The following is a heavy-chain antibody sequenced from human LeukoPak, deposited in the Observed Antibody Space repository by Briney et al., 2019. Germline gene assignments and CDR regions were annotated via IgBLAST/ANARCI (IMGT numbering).Heavy chain of an antibody. J-gene: IGHJ6*02. CDR1: GGSISSYY. D-gene: IGHD2-21*01. CDR3: ARLISSSIFGMDV. Sequence: SETLSLTCTVSGGSISSYYWSWIRQPPGKGLEWIGYIYYSGSTNYNPSLKSRVTISVDTSKNQFSLKLSSVTAADTAVYYCARLISSSIFGMDVWGQGTTVTVSS. CDR2: IYYSGST. V-gene: IGHV4-59*01.